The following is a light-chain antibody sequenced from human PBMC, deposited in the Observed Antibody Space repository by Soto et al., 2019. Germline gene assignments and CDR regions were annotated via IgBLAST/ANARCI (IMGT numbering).Light chain of an antibody. CDR2: ATS. J-gene: IGKJ2*01. Sequence: DIQMTQSPSSLSASVGDRVTITCRASQAIHSYLNWYQQKPGKAPNLLIFATSTLQSGVPSRFSGSGSGTDFTLTISRLEPEDFAVYYCQQYGGSPYTFGQGTKLEIK. CDR3: QQYGGSPYT. CDR1: QAIHSY. V-gene: IGKV1-39*01.